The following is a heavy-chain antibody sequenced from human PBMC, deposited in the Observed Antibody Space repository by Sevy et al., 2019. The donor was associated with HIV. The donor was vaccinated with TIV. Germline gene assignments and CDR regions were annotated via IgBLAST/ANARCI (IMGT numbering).Heavy chain of an antibody. J-gene: IGHJ4*02. V-gene: IGHV1-24*01. CDR1: GYTLTQLS. D-gene: IGHD3-22*01. CDR3: ATTKDYYESSGDPFDY. Sequence: ASVKVSCKVSGYTLTQLSMHWVRLTPGKGLEWMASFDPEDAKTVYSQKFQGRPSMTEDTSTHTAYMELSSLRSEDTAVYYCATTKDYYESSGDPFDYWGQGTLVTVSS. CDR2: FDPEDAKT.